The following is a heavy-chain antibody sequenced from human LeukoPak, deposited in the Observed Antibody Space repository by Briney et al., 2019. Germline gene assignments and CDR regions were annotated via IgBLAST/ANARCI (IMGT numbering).Heavy chain of an antibody. V-gene: IGHV3-53*01. J-gene: IGHJ6*02. CDR3: ARDQSLAHGMDV. CDR1: GFTVSSIY. D-gene: IGHD3-16*01. Sequence: LGRSLRLSCAASGFTVSSIYMSWVRQAPGKGLECVSVIYSGGSTYYADSVKGRFTISRDNSKNTLYLQMNSLRAEDTAVYYCARDQSLAHGMDVWGQGTTVTVS. CDR2: IYSGGST.